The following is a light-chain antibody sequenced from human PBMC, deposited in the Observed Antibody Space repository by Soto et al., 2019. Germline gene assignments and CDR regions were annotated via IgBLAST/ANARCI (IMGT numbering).Light chain of an antibody. V-gene: IGKV3-20*01. CDR3: QQHGTSPIT. Sequence: ILLMLSPDTLTLPPGEGVPLSFSASQTVIPNYLAWHQQKPGQPPRLLVYGASSRATGIPDRFSGSGSGTDFTLTISRLEPEDFAVYYCQQHGTSPITFGQGTRLAIK. CDR1: QTVIPNY. CDR2: GAS. J-gene: IGKJ5*01.